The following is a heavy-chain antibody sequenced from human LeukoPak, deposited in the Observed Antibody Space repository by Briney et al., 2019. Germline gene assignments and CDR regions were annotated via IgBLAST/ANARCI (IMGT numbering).Heavy chain of an antibody. CDR2: IIPIFGIA. CDR1: GGTFSSYT. D-gene: IGHD6-19*01. V-gene: IGHV1-69*10. J-gene: IGHJ5*02. CDR3: TREMAPAVADENWFDP. Sequence: VKVSCKASGGTFSSYTISWVRQAPGQGLEWMGRIIPIFGIANYAQKFQGRVTITADKSTSTAYMELSSLRSEDTAVYYCTREMAPAVADENWFDPWGQGTLVTVSS.